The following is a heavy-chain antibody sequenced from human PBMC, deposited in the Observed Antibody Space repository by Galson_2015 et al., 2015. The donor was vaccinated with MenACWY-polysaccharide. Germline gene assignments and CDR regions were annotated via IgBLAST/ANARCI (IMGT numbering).Heavy chain of an antibody. V-gene: IGHV3-9*01. Sequence: SLRLSCAASGFTFDDYAMHWVRQAPGKGLEWVSGISWNSGSIGYADSVKGRFTISRDNAKNSLYLQMNSLRAEDTALYYCAKDHGYCSSTSCYTRYYYYYYGMDVWGQGTTVTVSS. J-gene: IGHJ6*02. CDR3: AKDHGYCSSTSCYTRYYYYYYGMDV. CDR2: ISWNSGSI. CDR1: GFTFDDYA. D-gene: IGHD2-2*02.